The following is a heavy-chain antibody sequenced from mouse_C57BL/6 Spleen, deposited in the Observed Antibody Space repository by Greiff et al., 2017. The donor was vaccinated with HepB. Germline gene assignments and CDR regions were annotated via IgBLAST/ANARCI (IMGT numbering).Heavy chain of an antibody. CDR1: GFSFNTYA. J-gene: IGHJ4*01. CDR2: IRSKSNNYAT. V-gene: IGHV10-1*01. D-gene: IGHD1-1*01. CDR3: VRGSYYGSSYHDLYYAMDY. Sequence: EVQRVESGGGLVQPKGSLKLSCAASGFSFNTYAMNWVRQAPGKGLEWVARIRSKSNNYATYYADSVKDRFTISRDDSESMLYLQMNNLKTEDTAMYYCVRGSYYGSSYHDLYYAMDYWGQGTSVTVSS.